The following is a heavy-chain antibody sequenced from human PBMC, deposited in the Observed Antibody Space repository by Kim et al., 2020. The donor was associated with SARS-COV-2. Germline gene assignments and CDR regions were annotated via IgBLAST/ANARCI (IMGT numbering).Heavy chain of an antibody. CDR2: MNPNSGNT. D-gene: IGHD2-2*01. J-gene: IGHJ5*02. V-gene: IGHV1-8*01. Sequence: ASVKVSCKASGYTFTSYDVNWVRQATGQGLEWMGWMNPNSGNTGYAQKFQGRVTMTSNISISTAYMELGSLRSEDTAVYYCARGPYCRSMSCPYWFDPWGQGTLVTVSS. CDR3: ARGPYCRSMSCPYWFDP. CDR1: GYTFTSYD.